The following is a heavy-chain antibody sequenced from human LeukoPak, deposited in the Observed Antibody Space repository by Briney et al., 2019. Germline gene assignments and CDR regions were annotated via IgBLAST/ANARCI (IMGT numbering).Heavy chain of an antibody. V-gene: IGHV3-23*01. J-gene: IGHJ4*02. D-gene: IGHD3-10*01. CDR1: GFTFSSYA. CDR3: AKDTRITMVRGVIMYY. CDR2: ISGSGGST. Sequence: GGSLRLSCAASGFTFSSYAMSWVRQAPGKGLEWVSAISGSGGSTYYADSVKGRFTISRDNSKNPLYLQMNSLRAEDTAVYYCAKDTRITMVRGVIMYYWGQGTLVTVSS.